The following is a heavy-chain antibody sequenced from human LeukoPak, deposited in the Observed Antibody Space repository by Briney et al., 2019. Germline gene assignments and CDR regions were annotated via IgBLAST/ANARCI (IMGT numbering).Heavy chain of an antibody. CDR2: ISHSGRTM. CDR3: ARDSIVRGNIGNDMDV. CDR1: GFTFSDYY. J-gene: IGHJ6*03. Sequence: GGSLRLSCAASGFTFSDYYMSWIRQAPGKGLEWVSYISHSGRTMYYADSVKGRFTIFRDNAKNSLYLQMNSLRAGDTAVYYCARDSIVRGNIGNDMDVWGKGTTVTVSS. D-gene: IGHD2-8*01. V-gene: IGHV3-11*01.